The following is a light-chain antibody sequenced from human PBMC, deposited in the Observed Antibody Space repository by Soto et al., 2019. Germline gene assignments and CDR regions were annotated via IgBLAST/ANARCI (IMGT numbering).Light chain of an antibody. CDR3: AAWDDSLNVVV. CDR1: SSNIGSKT. CDR2: ANN. V-gene: IGLV1-44*01. Sequence: QSALTQPPSASGTPGQRVTISCSGSSSNIGSKTVNWYQQLPGTAPKLLIYANNQRPSGVPDRFSGSKSGTSASLAISGLQSEDEADYYCAAWDDSLNVVVFGGGTKVTVL. J-gene: IGLJ2*01.